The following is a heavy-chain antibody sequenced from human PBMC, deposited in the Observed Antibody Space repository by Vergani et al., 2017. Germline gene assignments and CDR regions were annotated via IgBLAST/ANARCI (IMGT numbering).Heavy chain of an antibody. V-gene: IGHV5-51*01. CDR3: ARRRIEWDLLGGVYYFDY. CDR2: IYPGDSDT. Sequence: EVQLVQSGAEVKKPGESLKISCKGSGYSFTSYWIGWVRQMPGKGLEWMGIIYPGDSDTRYSPSFQGQVTISADKSISTAYLQWSSLKASDTAMYYCARRRIEWDLLGGVYYFDYWGQGTLVTVSS. J-gene: IGHJ4*02. D-gene: IGHD1-26*01. CDR1: GYSFTSYW.